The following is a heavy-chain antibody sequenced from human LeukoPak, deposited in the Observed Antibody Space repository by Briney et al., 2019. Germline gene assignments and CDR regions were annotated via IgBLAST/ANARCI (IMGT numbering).Heavy chain of an antibody. Sequence: PSETLSLTCAVYGGSFSGYYWSWIRQPPGKGLEWIGEINYSGSTNYNPSLKSRVTISIDTSKNQFSLKLNSVTAADTAVYFCARGPYSYDSSGAFDIWGQGTMVTVSS. CDR1: GGSFSGYY. D-gene: IGHD3-22*01. J-gene: IGHJ3*02. CDR2: INYSGST. CDR3: ARGPYSYDSSGAFDI. V-gene: IGHV4-34*01.